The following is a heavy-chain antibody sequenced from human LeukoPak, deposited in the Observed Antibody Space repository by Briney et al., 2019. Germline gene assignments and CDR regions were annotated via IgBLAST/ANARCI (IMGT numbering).Heavy chain of an antibody. CDR2: IYYSGST. D-gene: IGHD2-15*01. CDR3: ARGYCSGGSCYWAGNYYYYMDV. Sequence: PSETLSLTCTVSGGSISSYYWSWIRQPPGKGLEWIGYIYYSGSTNYNPSLKSRVTISVDTSKNQFSLKLSSVTAADTAVYYCARGYCSGGSCYWAGNYYYYMDVWGKGTTVTISS. V-gene: IGHV4-59*01. J-gene: IGHJ6*03. CDR1: GGSISSYY.